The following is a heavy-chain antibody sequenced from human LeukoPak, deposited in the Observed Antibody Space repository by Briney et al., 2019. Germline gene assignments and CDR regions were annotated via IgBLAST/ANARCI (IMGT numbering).Heavy chain of an antibody. V-gene: IGHV4-59*01. CDR3: ARTTEDCSSTSCYQYWFDP. D-gene: IGHD2-2*01. J-gene: IGHJ5*02. Sequence: SETLSLTCTVSGGSISSYYWSWIRQPPGKGLEWTGYIHYSGSTSYNPSLKSRVTISVDTSKNQISLKVRSATAADTAVYYCARTTEDCSSTSCYQYWFDPWGQGTLVTVSS. CDR1: GGSISSYY. CDR2: IHYSGST.